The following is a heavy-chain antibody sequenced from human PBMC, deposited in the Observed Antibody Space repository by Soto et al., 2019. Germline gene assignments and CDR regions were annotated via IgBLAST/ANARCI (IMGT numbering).Heavy chain of an antibody. CDR2: IYSGGST. V-gene: IGHV3-53*04. Sequence: GGSLRLSCAASEFTVSSNYMSWVRQAPGKGLEWVSVIYSGGSTYYADSVKGRFTISRHNSKNTLYLQMNSLRAEDTAVYYCAREGKRDYYYYVDVRGKGTTVTVSS. CDR3: AREGKRDYYYYVDV. J-gene: IGHJ6*03. CDR1: EFTVSSNY. D-gene: IGHD3-10*01.